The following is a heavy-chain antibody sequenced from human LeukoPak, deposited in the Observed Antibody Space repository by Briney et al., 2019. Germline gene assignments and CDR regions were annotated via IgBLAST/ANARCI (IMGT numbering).Heavy chain of an antibody. Sequence: PGGSLRLSCAASGFTFSAYSMNWVRQAPGKGLEWVSSISYTSSSISYADSVRGRFTVSRDNAKNSLYLQMNSLIVKDTAVYYCAREGYYYGLDVWGPGTTVTVSS. V-gene: IGHV3-21*01. CDR2: ISYTSSSI. J-gene: IGHJ6*02. CDR3: AREGYYYGLDV. CDR1: GFTFSAYS.